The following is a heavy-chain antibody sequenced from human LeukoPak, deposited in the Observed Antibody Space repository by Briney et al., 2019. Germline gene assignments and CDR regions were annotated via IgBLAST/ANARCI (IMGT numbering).Heavy chain of an antibody. Sequence: PGGSLRLSCAASGFTFSSYSMNWVRQAPGKGLEWVSSISSSSSYIYYADSVKGRFTISRDNAKNSLYLQMNSLRAEDTAVYYCARVRRDYGGNNYDYWGQGTLVTVSS. D-gene: IGHD4-23*01. CDR3: ARVRRDYGGNNYDY. CDR2: ISSSSSYI. J-gene: IGHJ4*02. CDR1: GFTFSSYS. V-gene: IGHV3-21*01.